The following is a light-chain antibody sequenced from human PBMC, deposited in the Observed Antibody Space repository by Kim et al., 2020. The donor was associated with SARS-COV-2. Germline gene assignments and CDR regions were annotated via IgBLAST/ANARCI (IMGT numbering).Light chain of an antibody. CDR3: LQHNTYPTT. CDR1: QDIRND. Sequence: GDRVTITRRASQDIRNDLGWYQQNPGRAPKRLLYGASSLQSGVPSRFSGSGSGPELTLTISSLQPEDFATYFCLQHNTYPTTFGQGTRL. J-gene: IGKJ5*01. V-gene: IGKV1-17*01. CDR2: GAS.